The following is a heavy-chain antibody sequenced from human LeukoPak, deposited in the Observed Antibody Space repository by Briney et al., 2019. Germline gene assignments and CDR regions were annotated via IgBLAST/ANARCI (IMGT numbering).Heavy chain of an antibody. V-gene: IGHV1-18*01. J-gene: IGHJ4*02. Sequence: ASVKVSCKASGYTFTSYGISWVRQAPGQGLEWMGWISAYNGNTNYAQKLQGRVTMTRDTSTSTVYMELSSLRSEDTAVYYCARDNTTTGPFDYWGQGTLVTVSS. CDR3: ARDNTTTGPFDY. CDR1: GYTFTSYG. CDR2: ISAYNGNT. D-gene: IGHD1-1*01.